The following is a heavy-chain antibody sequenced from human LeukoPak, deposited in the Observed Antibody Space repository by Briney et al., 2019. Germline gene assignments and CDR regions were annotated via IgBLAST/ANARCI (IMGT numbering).Heavy chain of an antibody. J-gene: IGHJ4*02. CDR3: ARFSNAHGVKFDY. V-gene: IGHV4-31*03. Sequence: SETLSLTCTVSGGSVRSPDYYWSWIRQHPGKGLEWIAYIHYSGTAYYNPSLKSRVTMSVDTSKNQFSLKLDSVTAADTAVYYCARFSNAHGVKFDYWGQGTLVTVSS. CDR2: IHYSGTA. CDR1: GGSVRSPDYY. D-gene: IGHD2-8*01.